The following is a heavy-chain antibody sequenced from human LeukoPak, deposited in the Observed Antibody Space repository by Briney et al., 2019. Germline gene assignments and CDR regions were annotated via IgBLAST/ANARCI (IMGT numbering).Heavy chain of an antibody. D-gene: IGHD2-21*02. CDR2: ISSSSSYT. J-gene: IGHJ4*02. V-gene: IGHV3-21*01. CDR3: ARVRDRHIVVVTAIDY. Sequence: PGGSLRLSCAASGFTFSSYSMNWVRQAPGKGLEWVSSISSSSSYTYYADSVKGRFTISRDNAKNSLYLQMNSLRAEDTAVYYCARVRDRHIVVVTAIDYWGQGTLVTVSS. CDR1: GFTFSSYS.